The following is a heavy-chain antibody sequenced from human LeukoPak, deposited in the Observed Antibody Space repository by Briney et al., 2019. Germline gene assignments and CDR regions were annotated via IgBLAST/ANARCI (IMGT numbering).Heavy chain of an antibody. Sequence: GRSLRLSCAASGFTFSSYAMHWVRQAPDKGLEWVAVISYDGSNKYYADSVKGRFTISRDNSKDTLYLQMNSLRAEDTAVYYCARDGLRFLEWFVYYYGMDVWGQGTTVTVSS. CDR2: ISYDGSNK. D-gene: IGHD3-3*01. V-gene: IGHV3-30-3*01. CDR3: ARDGLRFLEWFVYYYGMDV. CDR1: GFTFSSYA. J-gene: IGHJ6*02.